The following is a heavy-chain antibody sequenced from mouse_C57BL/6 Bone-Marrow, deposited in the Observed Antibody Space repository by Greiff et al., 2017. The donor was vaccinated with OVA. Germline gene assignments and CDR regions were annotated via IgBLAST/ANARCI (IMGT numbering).Heavy chain of an antibody. Sequence: VQLQQSGTVLARPGASVKMSCKTSGYTFTSYWMHWVKQRPGQGLEWIGAIYPGTSDTSYNQKLKGKAKLTAVTSASTAYMELSSLTNEDSAVYYCTVIYDGYYWFAYWGQGTLVTVSA. CDR3: TVIYDGYYWFAY. D-gene: IGHD2-3*01. J-gene: IGHJ3*01. CDR2: IYPGTSDT. CDR1: GYTFTSYW. V-gene: IGHV1-5*01.